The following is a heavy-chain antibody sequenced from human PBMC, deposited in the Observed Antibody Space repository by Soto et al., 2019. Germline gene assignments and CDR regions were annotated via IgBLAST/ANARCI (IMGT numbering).Heavy chain of an antibody. CDR2: IYHSGST. D-gene: IGHD2-2*01. CDR1: GYSISSGYY. V-gene: IGHV4-38-2*01. CDR3: ARSRVPAAATAHWFDH. J-gene: IGHJ5*02. Sequence: SETLSLTCAVSGYSISSGYYWGWIRQPPGKGLEWIGSIYHSGSTYYNPSLKSRVTISVDTSKNQFSLKLSSVTAADTAVYYCARSRVPAAATAHWFDHWGQGTLVTVSS.